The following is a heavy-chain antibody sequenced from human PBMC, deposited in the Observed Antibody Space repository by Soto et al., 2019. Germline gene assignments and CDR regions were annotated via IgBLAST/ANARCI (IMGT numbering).Heavy chain of an antibody. V-gene: IGHV3-21*01. CDR2: ISSSSSYI. D-gene: IGHD2-15*01. CDR3: ARALEVVMTPTASDY. Sequence: GGSLRLSCAASGFTFSSYSMNWVRQAPGKGLEWVSSISSSSSYIYYADSVKGRFTISRDNAKNSLYLQMNSLRAEDTAVYYCARALEVVMTPTASDYWGQGTLVTVSS. J-gene: IGHJ4*02. CDR1: GFTFSSYS.